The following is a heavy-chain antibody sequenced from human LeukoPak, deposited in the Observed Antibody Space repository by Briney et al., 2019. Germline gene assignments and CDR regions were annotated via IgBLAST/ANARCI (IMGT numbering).Heavy chain of an antibody. CDR1: GFTFSSYG. D-gene: IGHD2-2*01. Sequence: GGSLRLSCAASGFTFSSYGMHWVRQAPGKGLEWVAFIRYDGSNKYYADSVKGRFTISRDNSKNTLCLQMNSLRTEDTAVYYCAKSTVPAANFVFDPWGQGTLVTVSS. V-gene: IGHV3-30*02. CDR2: IRYDGSNK. J-gene: IGHJ5*02. CDR3: AKSTVPAANFVFDP.